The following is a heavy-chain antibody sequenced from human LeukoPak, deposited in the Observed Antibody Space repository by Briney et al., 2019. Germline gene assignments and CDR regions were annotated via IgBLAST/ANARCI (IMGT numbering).Heavy chain of an antibody. D-gene: IGHD4-23*01. Sequence: RASVKVSCKTSGYTFTAYYMHWVRQAPGQGLEWMGWMNSNSGGTNYAQKFQGRVTMTRDTSISTAYMEVSRLRSDDTAVYYCARDDYGGALDIWGQGTMVTVSS. V-gene: IGHV1-2*02. CDR3: ARDDYGGALDI. J-gene: IGHJ3*02. CDR1: GYTFTAYY. CDR2: MNSNSGGT.